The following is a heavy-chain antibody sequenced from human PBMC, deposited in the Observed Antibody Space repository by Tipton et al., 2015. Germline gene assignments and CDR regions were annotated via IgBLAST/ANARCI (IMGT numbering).Heavy chain of an antibody. J-gene: IGHJ4*02. CDR2: INVSGGGT. CDR3: AKDFRGRTYLDY. CDR1: GGSFSGYS. V-gene: IGHV3-23*01. Sequence: LSLTCAVYGGSFSGYSWSWVRQAPGKGLEWVSGINVSGGGTYYADSVRGRFTISRDSSKNMLYLQMNSLRAEDTAVYYCAKDFRGRTYLDYWGQGTLVTVSS. D-gene: IGHD2-15*01.